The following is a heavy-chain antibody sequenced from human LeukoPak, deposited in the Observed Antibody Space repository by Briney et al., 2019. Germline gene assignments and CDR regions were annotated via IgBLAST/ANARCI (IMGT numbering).Heavy chain of an antibody. CDR2: ISSSSSYI. D-gene: IGHD4-23*01. Sequence: GGSLRLSCAASGFTFSSYSMNWVRQAPGKGLEWVSSISSSSSYIYYADSVKGRFTISRDNAKNSLYLQMSSLRAEDTAVYYCAGEGVGVTHPFDYWGQGTLVTVSS. V-gene: IGHV3-21*01. J-gene: IGHJ4*02. CDR1: GFTFSSYS. CDR3: AGEGVGVTHPFDY.